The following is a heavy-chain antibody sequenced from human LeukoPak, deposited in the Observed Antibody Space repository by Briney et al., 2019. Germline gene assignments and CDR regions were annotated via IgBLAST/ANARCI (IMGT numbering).Heavy chain of an antibody. CDR2: IIPIFGTA. CDR1: GYTFTSYA. V-gene: IGHV1-69*13. D-gene: IGHD6-13*01. J-gene: IGHJ4*02. Sequence: ASVKVSCTASGYTFTSYAISWVRQAPGQGLEWMGGIIPIFGTANYAQRFQGRVTITADESTSTAYMELSSLRSEDTAVYYCAKEMAAADPTEGWYFDYWGQGTLVTVSS. CDR3: AKEMAAADPTEGWYFDY.